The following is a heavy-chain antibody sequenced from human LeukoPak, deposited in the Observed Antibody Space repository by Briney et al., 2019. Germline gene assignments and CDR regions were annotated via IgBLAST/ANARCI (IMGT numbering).Heavy chain of an antibody. CDR3: ARGRAGYGLIGGY. J-gene: IGHJ4*02. V-gene: IGHV4-34*01. CDR1: GGSFSGYY. CDR2: INHRGST. Sequence: SETLSLTCAVYGGSFSGYYWSWIRQPPGKGLEWIGEINHRGSTNYNPSLKSRVTISVDTSKNQFSLKLSSVTAADTAVYYCARGRAGYGLIGGYWGQGTLVTVSS. D-gene: IGHD5-18*01.